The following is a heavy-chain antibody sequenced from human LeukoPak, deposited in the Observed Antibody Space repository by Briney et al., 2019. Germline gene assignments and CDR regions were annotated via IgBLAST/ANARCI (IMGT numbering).Heavy chain of an antibody. CDR1: GGSISSGGYC. D-gene: IGHD6-13*01. V-gene: IGHV4-31*03. Sequence: SETLSLTCTVSGGSISSGGYCWSWIRQHPGTGLEGIGYMSYSGDTYYNASLKSRITISLDTSKNQFSLKLSSVTAADTAVYYCAVKVAATGYYWGQEPWSPSPQ. CDR2: MSYSGDT. J-gene: IGHJ4*01. CDR3: AVKVAATGYY.